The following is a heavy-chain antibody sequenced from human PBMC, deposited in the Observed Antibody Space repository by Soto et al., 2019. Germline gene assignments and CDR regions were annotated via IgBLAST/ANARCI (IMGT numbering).Heavy chain of an antibody. Sequence: GSLRLSCAASGFTFSNAWMNWVRQAPGKGLEWVGRIKSKTDGGTTDYAAPVKGRFTISRDDSKNTLYLQMNSLKTEDTAVYYCQGYISSWYELFPYGMDVWGQGTTVTVSS. CDR2: IKSKTDGGTT. CDR3: QGYISSWYELFPYGMDV. D-gene: IGHD6-13*01. V-gene: IGHV3-15*07. J-gene: IGHJ6*02. CDR1: GFTFSNAW.